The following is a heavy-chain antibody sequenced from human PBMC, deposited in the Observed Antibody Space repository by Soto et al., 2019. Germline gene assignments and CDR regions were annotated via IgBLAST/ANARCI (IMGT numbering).Heavy chain of an antibody. J-gene: IGHJ5*01. CDR1: GGTFSSYT. CDR2: IIPILGIA. CDR3: AKSPPLRYIRSPMGDNWFDS. Sequence: SVKVSCKASGGTFSSYTISWVRQAPGQGLEWMGRIIPILGIANYAQKFQGRVTITADKSTSTAYMELSSLRSEDTAVYYCAKSPPLRYIRSPMGDNWFDSWGQGTLVTVSS. D-gene: IGHD3-9*01. V-gene: IGHV1-69*02.